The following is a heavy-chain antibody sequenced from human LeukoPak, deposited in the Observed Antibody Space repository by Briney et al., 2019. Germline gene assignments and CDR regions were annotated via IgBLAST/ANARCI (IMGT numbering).Heavy chain of an antibody. V-gene: IGHV3-21*01. D-gene: IGHD3-10*01. Sequence: GGSLRLSCAASGFTFSSYSMNWVRQAPGKGLEWVSSISSSSSYIYYADSVKGRFTISRDNAKNSLYPQMNSLRAEDTAVYYCARDFVASWSFDPWGQGTLVTVSS. J-gene: IGHJ5*02. CDR1: GFTFSSYS. CDR2: ISSSSSYI. CDR3: ARDFVASWSFDP.